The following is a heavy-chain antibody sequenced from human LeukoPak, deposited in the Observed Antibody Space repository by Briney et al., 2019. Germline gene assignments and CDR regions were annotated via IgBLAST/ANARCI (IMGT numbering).Heavy chain of an antibody. J-gene: IGHJ3*02. V-gene: IGHV3-21*01. CDR1: GFTFTNYN. CDR3: SGSGWTTGAFDI. CDR2: ITTSSTYI. Sequence: GGSLRLSCAASGFTFTNYNMNWVRQAPGKGLEWVSSITTSSTYIYHTDSVKGRFTISRDNAKNSLYLQMNSLRADDTAVYYCSGSGWTTGAFDIWGQGTMVTVSS. D-gene: IGHD6-19*01.